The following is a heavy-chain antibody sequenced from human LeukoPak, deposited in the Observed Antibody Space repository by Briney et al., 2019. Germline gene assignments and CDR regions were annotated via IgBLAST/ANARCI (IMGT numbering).Heavy chain of an antibody. J-gene: IGHJ4*02. D-gene: IGHD2-8*01. Sequence: ASVKVSCKASGYTFTNYAISWVRQAPGQGLEWMGWISAYNGNTNYAQNLQGRVTMTTDTSTSTAYMELRSLRSDGTAVYYCALISYCTTITCYFLDYWGQGTLVTVSS. CDR2: ISAYNGNT. CDR3: ALISYCTTITCYFLDY. V-gene: IGHV1-18*01. CDR1: GYTFTNYA.